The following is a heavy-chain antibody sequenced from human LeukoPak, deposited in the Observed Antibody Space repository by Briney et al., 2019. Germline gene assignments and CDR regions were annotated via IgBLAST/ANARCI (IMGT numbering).Heavy chain of an antibody. D-gene: IGHD5-12*01. Sequence: PGGSLRLSCAASGFSFSSYDMSWVRQAPGKGLEWLSYTSGAGGTTYYADSVKGRFTISRDNSKNTMYLQMNSLRAEDTAVYYCAKDLVATTYRDAFDIWGQGTMVTVSS. V-gene: IGHV3-23*01. J-gene: IGHJ3*02. CDR3: AKDLVATTYRDAFDI. CDR1: GFSFSSYD. CDR2: TSGAGGTT.